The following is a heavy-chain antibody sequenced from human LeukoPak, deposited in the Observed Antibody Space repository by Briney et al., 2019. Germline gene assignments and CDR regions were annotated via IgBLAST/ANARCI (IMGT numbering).Heavy chain of an antibody. CDR1: GGSFSGYY. J-gene: IGHJ4*02. CDR3: ARLVRGGAVAGRFDY. Sequence: SETLSLTCAVYGGSFSGYYWSWIRQPPGKGLEWIGEINHSGSTNYNPSLKSRVTISVDTSKNQFSLKLSSVTAADTAVYYCARLVRGGAVAGRFDYWGQGTLVTVSS. CDR2: INHSGST. D-gene: IGHD6-19*01. V-gene: IGHV4-34*01.